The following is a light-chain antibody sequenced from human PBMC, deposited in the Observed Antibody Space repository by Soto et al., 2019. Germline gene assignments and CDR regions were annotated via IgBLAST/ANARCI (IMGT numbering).Light chain of an antibody. CDR2: DAS. J-gene: IGKJ1*01. CDR1: RSVSSY. Sequence: PGESATLSCRATRSVSSYLAWYQQKPGQAPRLLIYDASSRPTDIPARFSGSGSGTDFTLTISRLEPEDFAVYYCQQYAGTFGQGTKVDIK. CDR3: QQYAGT. V-gene: IGKV3-11*01.